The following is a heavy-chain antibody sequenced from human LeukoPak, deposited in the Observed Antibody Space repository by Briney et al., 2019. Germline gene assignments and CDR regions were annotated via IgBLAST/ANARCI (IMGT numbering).Heavy chain of an antibody. CDR2: ISYDGSNK. V-gene: IGHV3-30*18. Sequence: PGRSLRLSCAASGFTFSSYGMHWVRQAPGKGLEWVAVISYDGSNKYYADSVKGRFTISRDNSKNTLYLQMNSLRAEDTAVYYCAKVRKWELQTMFDYWGQGTLVTVSS. CDR1: GFTFSSYG. CDR3: AKVRKWELQTMFDY. J-gene: IGHJ4*02. D-gene: IGHD1-26*01.